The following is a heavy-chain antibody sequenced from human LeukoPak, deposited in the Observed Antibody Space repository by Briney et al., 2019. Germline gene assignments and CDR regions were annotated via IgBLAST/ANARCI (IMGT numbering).Heavy chain of an antibody. CDR2: IKEDGSEK. V-gene: IGHV3-7*01. CDR1: GFTFSRNW. D-gene: IGHD3-22*01. J-gene: IGHJ4*02. Sequence: GGSLRLSCAASGFTFSRNWMSWVRQAPGKGLEWVANIKEDGSEKYYVDSVKGRLTISRDNAKNSLYLQMNSLRAEDTAVYYCARTKDYYYDSSGYYGYWGQGTLVTVSS. CDR3: ARTKDYYYDSSGYYGY.